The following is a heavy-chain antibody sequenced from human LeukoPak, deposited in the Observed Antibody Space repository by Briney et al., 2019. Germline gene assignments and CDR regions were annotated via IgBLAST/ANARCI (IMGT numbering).Heavy chain of an antibody. Sequence: PGGSLRLSCAASGFTFSSYAMSWVRQAPGKGLEWVSVIYSGGSTYYADFVKGRFTISRDNSKNTLYLQMNSLRAEDTAVYYCARAGSSSGWLGPAVFDYWGQGTLVTVSS. V-gene: IGHV3-66*01. CDR3: ARAGSSSGWLGPAVFDY. D-gene: IGHD6-19*01. CDR2: IYSGGST. CDR1: GFTFSSYA. J-gene: IGHJ4*02.